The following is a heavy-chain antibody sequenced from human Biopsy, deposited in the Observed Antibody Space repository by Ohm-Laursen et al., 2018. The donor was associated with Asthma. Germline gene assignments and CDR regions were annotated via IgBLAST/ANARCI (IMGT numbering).Heavy chain of an antibody. CDR3: ARAQDYYDSRGYYRSFDY. D-gene: IGHD3-22*01. CDR2: IYYSGST. Sequence: TLSLTCSVSYGSITSVGYYWTWIRQHPGKGLEWIGFIYYSGSTYYNPSLKSRVSISIYTSKNQFSLKSSSVTAAATAVYYCARAQDYYDSRGYYRSFDYWGQGTLVTVSS. J-gene: IGHJ4*02. V-gene: IGHV4-31*02. CDR1: YGSITSVGYY.